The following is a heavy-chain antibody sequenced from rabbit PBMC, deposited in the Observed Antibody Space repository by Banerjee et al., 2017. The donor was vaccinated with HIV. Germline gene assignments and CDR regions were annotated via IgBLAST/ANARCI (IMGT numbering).Heavy chain of an antibody. CDR1: GFSFSGSYW. CDR2: IGAGSSGRT. Sequence: QEQLLESGGGLVKPGASLTLTCTASGFSFSGSYWIYWVRQAPGKGLEWIACIGAGSSGRTYYATWAKGRFTISKASWTTVTLQVTSLTAADTASYFCARDLAGVIGWNFNLWGQGTLVTVS. V-gene: IGHV1S45*01. J-gene: IGHJ4*01. D-gene: IGHD4-1*01. CDR3: ARDLAGVIGWNFNL.